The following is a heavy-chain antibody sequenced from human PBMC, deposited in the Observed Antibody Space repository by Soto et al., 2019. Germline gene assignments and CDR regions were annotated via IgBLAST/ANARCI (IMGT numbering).Heavy chain of an antibody. CDR3: ARRNDYDSKSSSF. CDR1: RYSFTHFW. Sequence: PGEYLKISCNTSRYSFTHFWIGWVRQLPGKGLEWVGIIHPRDSETTYSQSFQGQATISVDKSASTAYLQWTSLKASDSAVYYCARRNDYDSKSSSFWGQGTRLTASS. CDR2: IHPRDSET. V-gene: IGHV5-51*01. D-gene: IGHD3-22*01. J-gene: IGHJ6*02.